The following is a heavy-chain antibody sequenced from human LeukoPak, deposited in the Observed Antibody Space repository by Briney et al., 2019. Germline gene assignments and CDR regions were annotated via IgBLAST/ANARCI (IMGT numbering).Heavy chain of an antibody. D-gene: IGHD6-19*01. Sequence: PGASLRLSCAASGFTFSDYHMNWIRQAPGKGLEWVSYISPGGNTVYFADSVNGRFTLSRDSARNSLSLQMNSLTAEDTAVYYCAAGRDIAVAGPGGYFDYWGRGTLVTVSS. CDR3: AAGRDIAVAGPGGYFDY. V-gene: IGHV3-11*01. J-gene: IGHJ4*02. CDR2: ISPGGNTV. CDR1: GFTFSDYH.